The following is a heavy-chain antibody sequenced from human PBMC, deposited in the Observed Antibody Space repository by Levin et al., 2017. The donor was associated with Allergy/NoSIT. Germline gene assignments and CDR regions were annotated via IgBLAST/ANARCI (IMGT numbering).Heavy chain of an antibody. J-gene: IGHJ4*02. CDR2: INPNSGGT. CDR1: GYTFTGYY. CDR3: ARPLWAVRGVIITFTYGY. D-gene: IGHD3-10*01. V-gene: IGHV1-2*02. Sequence: GESLKISCKASGYTFTGYYMHWVRQAPGQGLEWMGWINPNSGGTNYAQKFQGRVTMTRDTSISTAYMELSRLRSDDTAVYYCARPLWAVRGVIITFTYGYWGQGTLVTVSS.